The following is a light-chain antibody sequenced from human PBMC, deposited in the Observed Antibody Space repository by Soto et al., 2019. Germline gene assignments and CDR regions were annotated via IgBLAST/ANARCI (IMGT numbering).Light chain of an antibody. CDR3: SSYTSSSTPYV. J-gene: IGLJ1*01. Sequence: ALTHPASVSGSPGQSITISCTGTSSDVGGYNYVSWYQQHPGKAPKLMIYEVSNRPSGVSNRFSGSKSGNTASLTISGLQAEDEADYYCSSYTSSSTPYVFGTGTKVTVL. CDR2: EVS. V-gene: IGLV2-14*01. CDR1: SSDVGGYNY.